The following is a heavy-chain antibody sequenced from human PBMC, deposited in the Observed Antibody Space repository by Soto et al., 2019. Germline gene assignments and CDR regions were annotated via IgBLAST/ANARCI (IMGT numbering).Heavy chain of an antibody. CDR3: ARGDNWNYVDY. Sequence: ASVKVSCKASGYTFSTYGINWVRQAPGQGLEWMGWISAYNCNTNNAQNFQGRVTMTTDTSTSTAYMELRSLRSDDTAVYYCARGDNWNYVDYWGQGTLVTVSS. CDR2: ISAYNCNT. J-gene: IGHJ4*02. CDR1: GYTFSTYG. V-gene: IGHV1-18*01. D-gene: IGHD1-20*01.